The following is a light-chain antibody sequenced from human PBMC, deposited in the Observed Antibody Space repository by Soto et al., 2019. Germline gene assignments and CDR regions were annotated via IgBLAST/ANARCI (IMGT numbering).Light chain of an antibody. Sequence: QSALTQPASVSGSPGQSITISCTGTSSDVGGYNYVSWYQQHPGKAPKLMIYEVSNRPSGVSNRFSGSKSGNTASLNISGIQAADEADYYSSSYTTSRTLYVFGTGTKVTV. CDR3: SSYTTSRTLYV. J-gene: IGLJ1*01. CDR1: SSDVGGYNY. CDR2: EVS. V-gene: IGLV2-14*01.